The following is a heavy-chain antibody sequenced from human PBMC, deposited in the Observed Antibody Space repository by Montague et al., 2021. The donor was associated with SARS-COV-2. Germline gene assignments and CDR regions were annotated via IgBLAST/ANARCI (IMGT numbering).Heavy chain of an antibody. V-gene: IGHV4-59*01. CDR2: IYYSGST. D-gene: IGHD6-13*01. J-gene: IGHJ6*02. CDR3: ARAGQQLARYYYYGMDV. CDR1: GCSISSYY. Sequence: SETLSLTCTVSGCSISSYYWSWIRQPPGKGLEWIGYIYYSGSTNYNPSLKSRVTISVDTSKNQFSLKLSSVTAADTAVYYCARAGQQLARYYYYGMDVWGQGTTVTVSS.